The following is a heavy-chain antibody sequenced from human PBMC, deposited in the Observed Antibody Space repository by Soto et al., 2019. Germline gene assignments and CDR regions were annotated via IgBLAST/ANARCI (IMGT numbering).Heavy chain of an antibody. V-gene: IGHV4-39*01. J-gene: IGHJ6*02. CDR2: IYYSGST. CDR3: ARRTESTPPYYYYYGMDV. D-gene: IGHD4-17*01. CDR1: GGSISSSSYY. Sequence: PSETLSLTCTVSGGSISSSSYYWCWIRQPTGEGLEWIGSIYYSGSTYYNPSLKSRVTISVDTSKNQFSLKLSSVTAADTAVYYCARRTESTPPYYYYYGMDVWGQGTTVTAP.